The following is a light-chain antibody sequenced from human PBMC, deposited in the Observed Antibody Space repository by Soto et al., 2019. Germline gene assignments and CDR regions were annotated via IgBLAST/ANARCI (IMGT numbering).Light chain of an antibody. CDR1: SSDVGRYNY. V-gene: IGLV2-14*01. J-gene: IGLJ3*02. Sequence: QSALTQPASVSGSPGQSITISCTGTSSDVGRYNYVSWYQHHPGKAPKLMIYEVSNRPSGVSIRFSGSKSGYAASLTISGLQAEYEADYYCSSYTSSSTWVFGGGTKLTVL. CDR2: EVS. CDR3: SSYTSSSTWV.